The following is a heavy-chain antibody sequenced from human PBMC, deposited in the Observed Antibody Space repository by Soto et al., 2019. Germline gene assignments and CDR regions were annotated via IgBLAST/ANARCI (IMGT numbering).Heavy chain of an antibody. CDR2: INHSGST. CDR3: ARGPAGDLGFDY. J-gene: IGHJ4*02. Sequence: SETLSLTCAVYGGSFSGYYWSWIRQPPGKGLEWIGEINHSGSTNYNPSLKSRVTISVDTSKNQFSLKLSSVTAADTAVYYCARGPAGDLGFDYWGKGTLVTVSS. V-gene: IGHV4-34*01. CDR1: GGSFSGYY. D-gene: IGHD7-27*01.